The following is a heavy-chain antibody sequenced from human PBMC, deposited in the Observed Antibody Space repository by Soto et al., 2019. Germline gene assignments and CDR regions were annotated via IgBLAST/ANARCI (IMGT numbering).Heavy chain of an antibody. CDR1: GGTFSSYA. D-gene: IGHD3-3*01. J-gene: IGHJ6*02. CDR3: ARTLRVTIFGVVHDHYYGMDV. CDR2: IIPIFGTA. Sequence: ASVKVSCKASGGTFSSYAISWVRQAPGQGLEWMGGIIPIFGTANYAQKFQGRVTITADESTSTAYMELSSLRAEDTAVYYCARTLRVTIFGVVHDHYYGMDVWGQGTTVTVSS. V-gene: IGHV1-69*13.